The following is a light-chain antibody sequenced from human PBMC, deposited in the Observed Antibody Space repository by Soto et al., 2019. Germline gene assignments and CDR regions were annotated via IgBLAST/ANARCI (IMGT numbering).Light chain of an antibody. J-gene: IGKJ1*01. CDR2: GAS. CDR3: QQYGSLSWT. V-gene: IGKV3-20*01. CDR1: HHISSDY. Sequence: EIGLTQNPGTLTLYPGERATDSWRVCHHISSDYLAWYQQKPGQAPRLLIYGASTRATGVPDRFSGSGSGTDFTLTISRLQPEDFAVYHCQQYGSLSWTFGQGTKVDI.